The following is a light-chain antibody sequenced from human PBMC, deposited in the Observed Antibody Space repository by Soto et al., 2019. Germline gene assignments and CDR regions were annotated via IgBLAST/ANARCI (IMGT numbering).Light chain of an antibody. CDR1: SSDVGGYNY. Sequence: QSAVTQPASVSGSPGQSITISCTGTSSDVGGYNYVSWYQQHPGKAPKVMIYDVSNRPSGVSNRFSGSKSGNTASLTISGLQAEDEADYYCSSYTSSSTSVFGTGTKVTV. J-gene: IGLJ1*01. CDR3: SSYTSSSTSV. V-gene: IGLV2-14*01. CDR2: DVS.